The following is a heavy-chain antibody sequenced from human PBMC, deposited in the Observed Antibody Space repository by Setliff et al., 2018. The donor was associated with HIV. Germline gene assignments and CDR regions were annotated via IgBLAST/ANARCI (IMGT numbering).Heavy chain of an antibody. Sequence: GGSLRLSCAASGFPFSTYAMSWVRQAPGKGLEWVANIKQDGSQKFYVDSVKGRFTISRDNAKNSVYLQMNSLRVEDTAVYYCARWPREVAEMGGAFDSWGQGTMVTVSS. D-gene: IGHD3-16*01. J-gene: IGHJ3*02. CDR2: IKQDGSQK. V-gene: IGHV3-7*03. CDR3: ARWPREVAEMGGAFDS. CDR1: GFPFSTYA.